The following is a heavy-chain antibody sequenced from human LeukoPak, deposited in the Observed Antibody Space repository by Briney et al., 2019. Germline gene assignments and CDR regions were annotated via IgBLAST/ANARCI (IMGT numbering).Heavy chain of an antibody. D-gene: IGHD3-3*02. CDR3: AKANGAIFGVAGYFDY. J-gene: IGHJ4*02. CDR2: ISGSGTNT. V-gene: IGHV3-23*01. Sequence: GGSLRLSCAASGFSFRSYAMSWVRQAPGKGLEWVSAISGSGTNTYYADSVKGRFTISRDNSKNTLDLQMNSLRAEDTAVYYCAKANGAIFGVAGYFDYWGQGTLVTVSS. CDR1: GFSFRSYA.